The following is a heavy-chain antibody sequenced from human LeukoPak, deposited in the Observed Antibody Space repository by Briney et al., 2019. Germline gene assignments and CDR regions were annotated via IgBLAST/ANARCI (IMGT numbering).Heavy chain of an antibody. CDR1: EFTASDNY. J-gene: IGHJ4*02. Sequence: PGGSLRLSCAASEFTASDNYMSWVRQAPGKGLEWVPVIYSGGSTYYADSVKGRFTISRDNSKNTLYLQMNSLRVEDTAVYYCAGGVVAPDYWGQGTLVTVSS. CDR2: IYSGGST. V-gene: IGHV3-66*01. D-gene: IGHD2-15*01. CDR3: AGGVVAPDY.